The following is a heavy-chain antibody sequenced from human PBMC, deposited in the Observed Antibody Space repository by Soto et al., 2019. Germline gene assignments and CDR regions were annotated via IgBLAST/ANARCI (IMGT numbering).Heavy chain of an antibody. CDR3: VGGQYYFDY. CDR2: ISYDGSNK. Sequence: QVQLVESGGGVVQPGRSLRLSCAASGFPFSSYGMHWVREAPGKGVEWVAVISYDGSNKYYADSVKGGFTISRDNSASTLSLKMNSLRPEDTALYYCVGGQYYFDYRGQGTLVTVSP. D-gene: IGHD3-10*01. CDR1: GFPFSSYG. V-gene: IGHV3-30*03. J-gene: IGHJ4*02.